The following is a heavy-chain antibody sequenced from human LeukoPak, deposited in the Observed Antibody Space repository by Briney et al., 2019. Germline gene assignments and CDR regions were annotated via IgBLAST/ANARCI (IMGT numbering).Heavy chain of an antibody. Sequence: SETLSLTCTVSGGSISSGGYYWSWIRQHPGKGLEWIGYIYYSGSTYYNPSLKSRVTISVDTSKNQFSLKLSSVTAADTAVYYCGRVQVPLSAFDIWGQGTMVTVSS. CDR1: GGSISSGGYY. V-gene: IGHV4-31*03. CDR2: IYYSGST. J-gene: IGHJ3*02. CDR3: GRVQVPLSAFDI.